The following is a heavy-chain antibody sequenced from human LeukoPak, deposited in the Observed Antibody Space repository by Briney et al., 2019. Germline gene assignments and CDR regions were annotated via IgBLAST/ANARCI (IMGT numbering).Heavy chain of an antibody. CDR2: ISAYNGNT. Sequence: ASVKVSCKASGYTFTSYGISRVRQAPGQGLEWMGWISAYNGNTNYAQKLQGRVTMTTDTSTSTAYMELRSLRSDDTAVYYCARARDSGYDFGDEYFQHWGQGTLVTVSS. V-gene: IGHV1-18*04. CDR3: ARARDSGYDFGDEYFQH. J-gene: IGHJ1*01. D-gene: IGHD5-12*01. CDR1: GYTFTSYG.